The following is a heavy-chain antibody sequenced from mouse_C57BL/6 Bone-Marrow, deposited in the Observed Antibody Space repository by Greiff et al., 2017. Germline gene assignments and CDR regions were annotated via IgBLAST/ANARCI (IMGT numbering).Heavy chain of an antibody. CDR3: ARGGQYYFDY. CDR1: GFTFSDYG. Sequence: EVMLVESGGGLVKPGGSLKLSCAASGFTFSDYGMHWVRQAPEKGLEWVAYISSGSSTIYYADTVKGRFTISRDNAKNTLFLQMTSLRSEDTAMYYCARGGQYYFDYWGQGTTLTVSS. V-gene: IGHV5-17*01. J-gene: IGHJ2*01. D-gene: IGHD1-1*02. CDR2: ISSGSSTI.